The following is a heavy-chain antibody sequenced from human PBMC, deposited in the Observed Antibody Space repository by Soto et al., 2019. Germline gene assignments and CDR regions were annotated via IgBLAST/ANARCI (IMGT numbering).Heavy chain of an antibody. CDR3: ARDFPDSSGYVNAFDI. D-gene: IGHD3-22*01. CDR2: IYYSGST. J-gene: IGHJ3*02. CDR1: GGTNSSGCYY. V-gene: IGHV4-31*03. Sequence: SDTLSLTCTVSGGTNSSGCYYWRWIRRHPGKGLEWIGYIYYSGSTYYNPSLKSRVTISVDTSKNQFSLKLSSVTAADTAVYYCARDFPDSSGYVNAFDIWGQGTMVTVSS.